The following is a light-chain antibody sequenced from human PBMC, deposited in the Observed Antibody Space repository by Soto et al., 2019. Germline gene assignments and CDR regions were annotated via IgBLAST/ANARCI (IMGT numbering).Light chain of an antibody. V-gene: IGLV2-8*01. J-gene: IGLJ1*01. CDR2: EVS. CDR3: SSHAGSIHFYV. CDR1: SSDVGAYNY. Sequence: QSALTQPPSASGSPGQSVTISCTGTSSDVGAYNYVSWYQQHPGEAPKLIISEVSQRPSGVPDRFSGSKSGNTASLTVSGLQAEDEADYYCSSHAGSIHFYVFGTGTKVTVL.